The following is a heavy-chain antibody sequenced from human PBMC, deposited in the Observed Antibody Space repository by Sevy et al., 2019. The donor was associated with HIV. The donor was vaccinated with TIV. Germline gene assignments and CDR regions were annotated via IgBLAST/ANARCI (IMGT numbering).Heavy chain of an antibody. D-gene: IGHD3-22*01. CDR1: GFTFSHYD. Sequence: GGSLRLSCAASGFTFSHYDMTWVRQTPGKGLEWVSVVSASAGSTYYPDSVKGRFTISRDNSKNTLYLQMDRLRADDTAVYYCANGERYYYDSSCFYPGYFQHWGHGTLVTVSS. CDR3: ANGERYYYDSSCFYPGYFQH. CDR2: VSASAGST. V-gene: IGHV3-23*01. J-gene: IGHJ1*01.